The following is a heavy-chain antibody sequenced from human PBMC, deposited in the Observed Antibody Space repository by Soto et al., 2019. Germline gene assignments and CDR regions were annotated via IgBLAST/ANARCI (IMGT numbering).Heavy chain of an antibody. Sequence: SETLSLTCVVSGGSLSDYCWSWIRQPPGMALEWIGEINHLGSINYNPSLKSRVTMSVDTSKNQFSLTLNSVTAADTATYYCVRGGISHWAYFYYMDVWDRGTTVTVSS. CDR3: VRGGISHWAYFYYMDV. D-gene: IGHD2-21*01. J-gene: IGHJ6*03. CDR1: GGSLSDYC. CDR2: INHLGSI. V-gene: IGHV4-34*01.